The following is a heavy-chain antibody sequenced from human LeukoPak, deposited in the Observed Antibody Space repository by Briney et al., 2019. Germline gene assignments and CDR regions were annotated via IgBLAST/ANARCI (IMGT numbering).Heavy chain of an antibody. D-gene: IGHD3-22*01. V-gene: IGHV4-34*01. CDR3: ARTSGFFDSSGFYQQNPYYFQY. Sequence: PGGSLRLSCAASGFTFSTYAMNWIRRAPGKGLEWIGDINHSGRTNYNPSLQRRVSISVDTSKNQFSLNVTSVTGADTAVYYCARTSGFFDSSGFYQQNPYYFQYWGQGVLVTVSS. CDR2: INHSGRT. J-gene: IGHJ4*02. CDR1: GFTFSTYA.